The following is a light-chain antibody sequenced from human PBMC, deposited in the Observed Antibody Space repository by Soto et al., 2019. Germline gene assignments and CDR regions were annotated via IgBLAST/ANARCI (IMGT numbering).Light chain of an antibody. J-gene: IGLJ3*02. CDR3: CSYAGSYTLV. CDR1: NSDVGGYNY. V-gene: IGLV2-11*01. Sequence: QSVLTQPRSVSGSPGQSVTISCTGTNSDVGGYNYVSWYQQYLGKAPKLMIYDVSKRPSGVPDRFSGSKSGNTASLTISGLQAEDEADYYCCSYAGSYTLVFGGGTKLTVL. CDR2: DVS.